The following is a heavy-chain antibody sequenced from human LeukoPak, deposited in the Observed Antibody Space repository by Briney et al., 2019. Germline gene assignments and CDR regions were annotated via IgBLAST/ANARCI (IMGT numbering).Heavy chain of an antibody. D-gene: IGHD3-10*01. Sequence: GGSLRLSCAASGFTVSSNYMSWVRQAPGKGLEWVSVIYSGGSTYYADSVKGRFTISRDNSKNTLYLQVNSLRAEDTAVYYCAREVAYGSGSYYDYWGQGTLVTVSS. J-gene: IGHJ4*02. CDR1: GFTVSSNY. CDR2: IYSGGST. V-gene: IGHV3-66*01. CDR3: AREVAYGSGSYYDY.